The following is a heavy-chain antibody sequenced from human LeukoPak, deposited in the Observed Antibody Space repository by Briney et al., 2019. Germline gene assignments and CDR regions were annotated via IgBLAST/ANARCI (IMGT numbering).Heavy chain of an antibody. CDR1: GFTFSSYA. CDR3: AREIIAVAESGA. Sequence: PGGSLRLSCAASGFTFSSYAMHWVRQAPGKGLEWVAIISYDGSNKYYADSVKGRFTISRDNSKYTLYLQMNSLRAEDTAVYYCAREIIAVAESGAWGQGTLVTVSS. D-gene: IGHD6-19*01. CDR2: ISYDGSNK. V-gene: IGHV3-30-3*01. J-gene: IGHJ5*02.